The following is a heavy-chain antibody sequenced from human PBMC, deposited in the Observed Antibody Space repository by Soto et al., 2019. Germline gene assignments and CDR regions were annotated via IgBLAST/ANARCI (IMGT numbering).Heavy chain of an antibody. D-gene: IGHD1-1*01. CDR1: GLTISGIKY. CDR3: ATWHEREHAFDI. J-gene: IGHJ3*02. CDR2: LYDVHGS. V-gene: IGHV3-53*01. Sequence: PGGSLRLSCAACGLTISGIKYVAWVRQAPGKGLEWVSALYDVHGSFYADSVRGRFTTSSDSSKTTVYLQMNDLRPDDTAVYYCATWHEREHAFDIWGQGTTVTVSS.